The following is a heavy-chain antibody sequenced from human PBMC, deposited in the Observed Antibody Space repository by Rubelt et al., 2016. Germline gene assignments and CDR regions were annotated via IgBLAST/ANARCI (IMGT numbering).Heavy chain of an antibody. CDR1: GGTFSSYA. CDR3: ASSLPNLFGIAARDYYYYYGMDV. V-gene: IGHV1-69*04. J-gene: IGHJ6*02. CDR2: IIPILGIA. Sequence: QVRLVQSGAEVKKPGSSVKVSCKASGGTFSSYAISWVRQAPGQGLEWMGRIIPILGIANYAQKFQGRVTITADKSTRTAYMVLSSLRSEDTAVYYCASSLPNLFGIAARDYYYYYGMDVWGQGTTVTVSS. D-gene: IGHD6-6*01.